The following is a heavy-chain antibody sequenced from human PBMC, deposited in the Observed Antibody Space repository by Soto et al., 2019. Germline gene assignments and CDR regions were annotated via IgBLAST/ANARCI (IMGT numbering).Heavy chain of an antibody. V-gene: IGHV3-30*14. Sequence: GSLRLSSAGSGVTFRGYAVHWVRQTQGKGLELVTVISDDGSKTYYADSVKCRFSVSRDDSTNMVFLQMSSMRSEYKAVYHFARAYQLTYYFDDWGPGTPGTVSS. CDR1: GVTFRGYA. CDR3: ARAYQLTYYFDD. CDR2: ISDDGSKT. J-gene: IGHJ4*02. D-gene: IGHD3-9*01.